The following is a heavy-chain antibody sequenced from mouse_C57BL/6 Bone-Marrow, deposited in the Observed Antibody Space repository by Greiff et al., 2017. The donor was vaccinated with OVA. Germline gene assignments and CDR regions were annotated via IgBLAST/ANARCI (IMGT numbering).Heavy chain of an antibody. D-gene: IGHD3-2*02. CDR1: GYAFSSSW. CDR2: IYPGDGDT. Sequence: QVQLKESGPELVKPGASVKISCKASGYAFSSSWMNWVKQRPGKGLEWIGRIYPGDGDTNYNGKFKGKATLTADKSSSTAYMQLSSLTSEDSAVYFCARGGQLRLTYWYFDVWGTGTTVTVSS. J-gene: IGHJ1*03. CDR3: ARGGQLRLTYWYFDV. V-gene: IGHV1-82*01.